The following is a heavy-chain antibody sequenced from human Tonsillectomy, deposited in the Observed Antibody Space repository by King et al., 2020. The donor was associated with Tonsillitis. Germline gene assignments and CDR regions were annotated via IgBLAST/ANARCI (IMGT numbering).Heavy chain of an antibody. CDR2: ISAYNGNT. CDR3: ARDLRAGATVAPPGY. D-gene: IGHD4-23*01. CDR1: GYTFTSYG. Sequence: VQLVESGAEVKKPGASVKVSCKASGYTFTSYGISWVRQAPGQGLEWMGWISAYNGNTNYAQKFQGRDTMTTDTSTSTAYMELRSLRSDDTAVYYCARDLRAGATVAPPGYWGQGTLVTVSS. V-gene: IGHV1-18*04. J-gene: IGHJ4*02.